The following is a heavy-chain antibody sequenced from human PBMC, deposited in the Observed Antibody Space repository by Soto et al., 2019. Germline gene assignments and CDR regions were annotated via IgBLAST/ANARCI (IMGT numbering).Heavy chain of an antibody. CDR1: GFTFSSYW. V-gene: IGHV3-74*01. Sequence: ETLRLSCAASGFTFSSYWMHWVRQAPGKGLVWVSRINSDGSSTSYADSVKGRFTISRDNAKNTLYLQMNSLRAEDTAVYYCARDDPLLRYFDWLLYRGGVGMDVWGQGTTVTVSS. CDR3: ARDDPLLRYFDWLLYRGGVGMDV. J-gene: IGHJ6*02. D-gene: IGHD3-9*01. CDR2: INSDGSST.